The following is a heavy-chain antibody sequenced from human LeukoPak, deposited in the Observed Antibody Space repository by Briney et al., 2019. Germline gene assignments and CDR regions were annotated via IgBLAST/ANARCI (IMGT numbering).Heavy chain of an antibody. D-gene: IGHD3-9*01. Sequence: PGRSLRLSCAASGFTFSSYAMHWVRQAPGKGLEWVAVISYDGSNKYYADSVKGRFTFSRDNSKNTLYLQMNSLRAEDTAVYYCARVLTGYYLSPTFDYWGQGTLVTVSS. V-gene: IGHV3-30-3*01. CDR2: ISYDGSNK. J-gene: IGHJ4*02. CDR1: GFTFSSYA. CDR3: ARVLTGYYLSPTFDY.